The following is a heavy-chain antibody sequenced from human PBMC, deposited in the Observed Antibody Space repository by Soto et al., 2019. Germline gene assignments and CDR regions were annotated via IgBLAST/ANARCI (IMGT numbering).Heavy chain of an antibody. V-gene: IGHV4-39*01. Sequence: QLQLQEPGPGLAKPSETLSLTCTVSGGSISSTDYFWGWIRQPPGLGLEWMVSIRYDGTTAYNPPLRSRVTTSMDTSKNQFSLRLSSVAAADTAVYYCARHAGTTKGRRWFDTWGQGTPVTFSS. CDR1: GGSISSTDYF. CDR3: ARHAGTTKGRRWFDT. CDR2: IRYDGTT. D-gene: IGHD4-17*01. J-gene: IGHJ5*02.